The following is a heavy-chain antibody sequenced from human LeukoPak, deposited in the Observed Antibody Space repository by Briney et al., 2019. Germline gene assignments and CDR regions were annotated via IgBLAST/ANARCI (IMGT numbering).Heavy chain of an antibody. D-gene: IGHD3-16*02. V-gene: IGHV3-7*04. CDR3: ARDRYFADI. CDR2: THPVGSEK. Sequence: GGSLRLSCAASGFTFSTYWMGWVRQAPGKGLGWVATTHPVGSEKFYVDSVKGRFTISRDNARNSLFLQMNSLRGEDTAVYYCARDRYFADIWGQGTMVTVSS. J-gene: IGHJ3*02. CDR1: GFTFSTYW.